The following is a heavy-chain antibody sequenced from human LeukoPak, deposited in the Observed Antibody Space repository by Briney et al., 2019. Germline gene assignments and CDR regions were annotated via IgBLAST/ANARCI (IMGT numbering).Heavy chain of an antibody. CDR1: GYTFTSYD. D-gene: IGHD4-17*01. V-gene: IGHV1-8*01. J-gene: IGHJ6*02. CDR2: MNPNSGNT. CDR3: ARGPGDYVYYYGMDV. Sequence: ASVKVSCKASGYTFTSYDINWVRQAAGQGLEWMGWMNPNSGNTGYAQKFQGRVTMTRNTSISTAYMELSSLRSEDTAVYYCARGPGDYVYYYGMDVWGQGTTVTVSS.